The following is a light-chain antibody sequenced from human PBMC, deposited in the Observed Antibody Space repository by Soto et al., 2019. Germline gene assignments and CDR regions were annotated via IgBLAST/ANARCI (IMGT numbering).Light chain of an antibody. CDR3: SSYTSSSTYV. V-gene: IGLV2-14*01. CDR1: SSDVGGYNY. J-gene: IGLJ1*01. Sequence: QSVLTQPASVSGSPGQSITISCTGTSSDVGGYNYVSWYQQYPGKAPKLMIYEVSNRPLGVSNRFSGSKSGNTASLTISGLQAEDEADYYCSSYTSSSTYVFGTGTKVTVL. CDR2: EVS.